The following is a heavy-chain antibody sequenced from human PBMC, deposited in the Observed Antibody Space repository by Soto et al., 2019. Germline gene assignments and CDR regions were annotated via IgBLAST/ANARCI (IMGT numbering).Heavy chain of an antibody. V-gene: IGHV3-33*01. CDR2: IWYDGSNE. D-gene: IGHD4-17*01. Sequence: QVQLVESGGGVVQPGRSLRLSCAASGLTFSSYGMHWVRQAPGKGLEWVAFIWYDGSNEYYADSVKGRFTISRDNSKNTMILQMNSVRVEDTALYYCARDYGSGMDVWGQGTTVTVSS. CDR1: GLTFSSYG. J-gene: IGHJ6*02. CDR3: ARDYGSGMDV.